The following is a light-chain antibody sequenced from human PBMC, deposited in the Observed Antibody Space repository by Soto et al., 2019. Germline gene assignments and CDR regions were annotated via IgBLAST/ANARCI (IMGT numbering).Light chain of an antibody. J-gene: IGKJ2*01. V-gene: IGKV1-5*01. CDR2: DAS. CDR1: QSISHW. CDR3: QQYSAYPYT. Sequence: DIQMTQSPSTLSAFVGDPVSITYRASQSISHWLAWYQQRPGRAPKLLIYDASSLESGVPSRFSGSGSGTEFTLTISSLQPDDFATYYCQQYSAYPYTFGQGTKLVIK.